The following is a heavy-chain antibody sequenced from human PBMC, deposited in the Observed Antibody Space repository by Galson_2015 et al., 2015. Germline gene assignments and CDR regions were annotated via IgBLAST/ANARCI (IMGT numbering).Heavy chain of an antibody. CDR3: ARGVTTGVPSVSWFDP. Sequence: SVKVSCKASGHSFSGYYMHWVRQAPGQGLEWMGRINPIGGGANYAQAFQGRVTMTSDTSISTVYMELSRLRSDDTAVYYCARGVTTGVPSVSWFDPWGQGTLITVSS. CDR1: GHSFSGYY. J-gene: IGHJ5*02. CDR2: INPIGGGA. V-gene: IGHV1-2*06. D-gene: IGHD4-23*01.